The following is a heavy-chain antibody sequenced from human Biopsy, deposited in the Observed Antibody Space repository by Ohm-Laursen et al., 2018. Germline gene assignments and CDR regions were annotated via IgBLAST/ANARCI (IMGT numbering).Heavy chain of an antibody. CDR2: IYSSGRT. J-gene: IGHJ4*02. D-gene: IGHD3-22*01. CDR1: GGSLNNHY. Sequence: TLSLTCSVSGGSLNNHYWSWIRQSPGKGLEWLAYIYSSGRTNYNPSLKSRIIVSVDTSKNQLSQKVTSVTATDTAMYYCARHDRSGYWGLDYWGQGALVTVSA. V-gene: IGHV4-4*08. CDR3: ARHDRSGYWGLDY.